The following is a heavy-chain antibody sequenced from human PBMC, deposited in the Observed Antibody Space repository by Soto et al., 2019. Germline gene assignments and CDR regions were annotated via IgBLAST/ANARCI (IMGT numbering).Heavy chain of an antibody. CDR2: IWYDGSNK. CDR1: GFTFSSYS. Sequence: GGSLRLSCAASGFTFSSYSMNWVRQAPGKGLEWVAVIWYDGSNKYYADSVKGRFTISRDNSKNMLYLQMNSLRAEDTAVYYCARENYSGYDYWGQGTLVTVSS. CDR3: ARENYSGYDY. J-gene: IGHJ4*02. D-gene: IGHD5-12*01. V-gene: IGHV3-33*08.